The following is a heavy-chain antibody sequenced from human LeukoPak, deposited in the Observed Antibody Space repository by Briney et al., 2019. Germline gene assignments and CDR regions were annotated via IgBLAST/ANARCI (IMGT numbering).Heavy chain of an antibody. CDR3: ASSRRQLNMDV. CDR2: INPSGGST. CDR1: GYTFTSYY. Sequence: EASVKVSCKASGYTFTSYYMHWVRQAPGQGLEWMGIINPSGGSTSYAQKFQGRVTMTRDMSTSTDYMEPRSLRSDDTAVYYCASSRRQLNMDVWGKGTTVTISS. V-gene: IGHV1-46*01. J-gene: IGHJ6*03. D-gene: IGHD2-2*01.